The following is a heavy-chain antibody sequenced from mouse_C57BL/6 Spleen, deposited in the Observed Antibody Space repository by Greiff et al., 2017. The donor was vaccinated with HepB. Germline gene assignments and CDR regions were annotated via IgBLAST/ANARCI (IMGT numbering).Heavy chain of an antibody. CDR3: ARSGAYDYDGYDY. V-gene: IGHV1-7*01. CDR1: GYTFTSYW. J-gene: IGHJ2*01. D-gene: IGHD2-4*01. Sequence: QVHVKQSGAELAKPGASVKLSCKASGYTFTSYWMHWVNQRPGQGLEWIGYINPSSGYTKYNQKFKDKATLTADKSSSTAYMQLSSLTYEDSAVYYCARSGAYDYDGYDYWGQGTTLTVSS. CDR2: INPSSGYT.